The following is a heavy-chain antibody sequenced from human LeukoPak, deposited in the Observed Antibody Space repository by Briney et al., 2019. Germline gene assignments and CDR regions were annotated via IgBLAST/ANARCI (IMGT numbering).Heavy chain of an antibody. D-gene: IGHD3-22*01. J-gene: IGHJ4*02. CDR3: AGDRYYDSLNFDY. CDR2: IKQDGSEK. Sequence: GGSLRLSCAASGFTFSSYWMSWVRQAPGKGLEWVANIKQDGSEKYYVDSVKGRFTISRDNAKNSLYMQMNSLRAEDTAVYYCAGDRYYDSLNFDYWGQGTLVTVSS. V-gene: IGHV3-7*01. CDR1: GFTFSSYW.